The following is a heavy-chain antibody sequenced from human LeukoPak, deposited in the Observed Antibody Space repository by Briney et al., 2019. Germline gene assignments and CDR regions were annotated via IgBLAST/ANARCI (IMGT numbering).Heavy chain of an antibody. V-gene: IGHV4-4*07. CDR3: AREKQSSGWYVPNYFDY. Sequence: PSETLSLTCTVSVGSISSYYWSWIRQPAGKGLEWIGRIYTSGSTKYNPSLKSRVTMSVDTSKNQFSLKLSSVTAADTAVYYCAREKQSSGWYVPNYFDYWGQGTLVTVSS. CDR1: VGSISSYY. J-gene: IGHJ4*02. CDR2: IYTSGST. D-gene: IGHD6-19*01.